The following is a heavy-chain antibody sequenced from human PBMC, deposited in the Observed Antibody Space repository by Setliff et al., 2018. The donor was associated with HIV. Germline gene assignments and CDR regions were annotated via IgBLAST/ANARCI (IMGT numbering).Heavy chain of an antibody. CDR3: ARDPREQWGWDWYFDL. J-gene: IGHJ2*01. CDR2: IFPADSDT. V-gene: IGHV5-51*01. CDR1: GYSFTSYW. D-gene: IGHD6-19*01. Sequence: GESLKISCKGSGYSFTSYWIGWVRQMPGKGLEWMGIIFPADSDTTYSPSFQGQVTISADKSISTAYLQWSSLKASDTAMYYCARDPREQWGWDWYFDLWGRGTLVTVSS.